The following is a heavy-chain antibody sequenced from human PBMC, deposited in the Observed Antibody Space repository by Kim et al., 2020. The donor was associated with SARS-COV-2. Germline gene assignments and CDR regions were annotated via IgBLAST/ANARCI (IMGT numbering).Heavy chain of an antibody. CDR1: GFTFDDYA. D-gene: IGHD3-22*01. Sequence: GVSLRLSCAASGFTFDDYAMHWVRQAPGKGLEWVSLISGDGGSTYYADSVKGRFTISRDNSKNSLYLQMNSLRTEDTALYYCAKDALYYYDSSGPNSFDYWGQGTLVTVSS. V-gene: IGHV3-43*02. CDR3: AKDALYYYDSSGPNSFDY. CDR2: ISGDGGST. J-gene: IGHJ4*02.